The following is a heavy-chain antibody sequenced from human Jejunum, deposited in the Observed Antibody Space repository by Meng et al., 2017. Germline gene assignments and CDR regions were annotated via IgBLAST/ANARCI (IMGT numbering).Heavy chain of an antibody. Sequence: GESLKISCAASGITFSSFWMNWVRQAPGKGLEWVANMNADGSAKRTVDSVEGRFTVSRDNAKNSLYLQMDNLRGEDTAVYYCAGWAARNYWGQGTLVTVSS. J-gene: IGHJ4*02. CDR3: AGWAARNY. CDR1: GITFSSFW. V-gene: IGHV3-7*01. D-gene: IGHD6-6*01. CDR2: MNADGSAK.